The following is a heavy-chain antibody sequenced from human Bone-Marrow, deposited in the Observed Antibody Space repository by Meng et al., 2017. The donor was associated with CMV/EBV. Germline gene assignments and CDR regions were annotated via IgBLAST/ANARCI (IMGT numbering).Heavy chain of an antibody. J-gene: IGHJ4*02. V-gene: IGHV1-2*02. Sequence: ASVKVSCKASGYTFTSYYMHWVRQAPGQGFEWMGWINTDGGDTKFAQKFQGRVTMITDTSISTAYMELRRLRSDDTAVYYCARGRIAFDYWGQGTLVTVSS. CDR3: ARGRIAFDY. CDR2: INTDGGDT. D-gene: IGHD2/OR15-2a*01. CDR1: GYTFTSYY.